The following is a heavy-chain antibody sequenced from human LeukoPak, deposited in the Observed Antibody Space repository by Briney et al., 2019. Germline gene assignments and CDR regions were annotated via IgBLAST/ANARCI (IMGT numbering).Heavy chain of an antibody. CDR3: ARYDTRGYSSGWLDY. CDR2: IIPIFGTA. D-gene: IGHD6-19*01. V-gene: IGHV1-69*13. CDR1: GGTFSSYA. Sequence: SVKVSCKASGGTFSSYAISWVRQAPGQGLEWMGGIIPIFGTANYAQKFQGRVTITADESTSTAYMELSSLRSEDTAVYYCARYDTRGYSSGWLDYWGQGTLVTVSS. J-gene: IGHJ4*02.